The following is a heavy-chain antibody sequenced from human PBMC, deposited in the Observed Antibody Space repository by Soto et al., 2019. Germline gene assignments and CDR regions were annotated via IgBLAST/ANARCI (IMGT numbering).Heavy chain of an antibody. CDR2: ISGSGGST. Sequence: GGSLRLSCAASGFTFSSYAMSWVRQAPGKGLEWVSAISGSGGSTYYADSVKGRFTISRDNSKNTLYLQMNSLRAEDTAVYYCAKVSANYYDSSGFSPTSPSDDYWGQGTLVTVSS. CDR1: GFTFSSYA. D-gene: IGHD3-22*01. CDR3: AKVSANYYDSSGFSPTSPSDDY. V-gene: IGHV3-23*01. J-gene: IGHJ4*02.